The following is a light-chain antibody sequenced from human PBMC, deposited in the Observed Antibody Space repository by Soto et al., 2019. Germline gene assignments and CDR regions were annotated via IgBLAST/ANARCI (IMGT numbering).Light chain of an antibody. CDR3: QQYNSYSET. J-gene: IGKJ1*01. CDR2: DAS. V-gene: IGKV1-5*01. Sequence: DIQMTQSPSTLSASVGDRVTITCRASQSISSWLAWDQQKPGKAPKLLIYDASSLEIGVPSRFSGSESGTEFTPNISGLQPYDFATYYCQQYNSYSETFCQGTKVEIK. CDR1: QSISSW.